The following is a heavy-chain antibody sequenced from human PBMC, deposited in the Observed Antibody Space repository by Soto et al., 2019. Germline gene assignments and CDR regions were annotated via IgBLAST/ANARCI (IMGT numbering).Heavy chain of an antibody. CDR1: GFTFSSYW. Sequence: EVQLVESGGGVVQPGGSLRLSCATSGFTFSSYWMHWVRQAPGKGLMWVTRITPDGSSTSYADSVKGRFTISRDNAKNTLYLQTNGLRAEDTAIYHWARDLIIVDTPGDVFDFWCQGSLVAGSS. CDR3: ARDLIIVDTPGDVFDF. J-gene: IGHJ4*02. CDR2: ITPDGSST. V-gene: IGHV3-74*01. D-gene: IGHD5-12*01.